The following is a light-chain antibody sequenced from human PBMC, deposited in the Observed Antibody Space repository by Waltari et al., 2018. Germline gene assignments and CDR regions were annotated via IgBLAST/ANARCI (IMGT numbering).Light chain of an antibody. V-gene: IGKV1-9*01. CDR3: QQLNTFPRLT. Sequence: DIQLTQSPSFLSASVLDRVTLTCRASQGISSYLAWYQQKPGTAPNLLIDAASTVQSGVPSRFSGSGSGTEFTLTFSALQPEDFATYFCQQLNTFPRLTFGPGTKVDIK. J-gene: IGKJ3*01. CDR2: AAS. CDR1: QGISSY.